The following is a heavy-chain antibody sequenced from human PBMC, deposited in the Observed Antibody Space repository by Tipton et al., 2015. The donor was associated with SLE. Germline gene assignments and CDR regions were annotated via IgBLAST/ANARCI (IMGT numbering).Heavy chain of an antibody. CDR1: GESFSASQ. Sequence: TLSLTCTVYGESFSASQWTWIRQPPGKGLEWIGEVNHSGSITYNPSLKSRVTMSVDTSKNQFSLKLSSVTAADTAVYYCARDPGQFVSGPWGQGILVTVSS. CDR2: VNHSGSI. D-gene: IGHD3-10*01. CDR3: ARDPGQFVSGP. V-gene: IGHV4-34*01. J-gene: IGHJ5*02.